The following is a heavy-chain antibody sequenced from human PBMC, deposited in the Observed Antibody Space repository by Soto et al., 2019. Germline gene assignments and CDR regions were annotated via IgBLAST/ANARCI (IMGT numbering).Heavy chain of an antibody. J-gene: IGHJ3*02. V-gene: IGHV3-23*01. Sequence: SLKISCAASGFICSSYDMSWVRQAPGKGLEWVSTILVGGSTHYPDSVKGRFTISRDNSKNTVFLQMNSLTAGDTAVYYCAKATATGGGAFDICGQGTMVTVSS. CDR2: ILVGGST. CDR3: AKATATGGGAFDI. D-gene: IGHD2-8*02. CDR1: GFICSSYD.